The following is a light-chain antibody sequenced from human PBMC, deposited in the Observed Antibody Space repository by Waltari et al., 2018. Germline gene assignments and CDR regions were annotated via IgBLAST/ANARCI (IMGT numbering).Light chain of an antibody. V-gene: IGLV2-14*03. J-gene: IGLJ3*02. CDR3: NSYTSSASRV. CDR2: NVK. Sequence: QSALTQPASVSGSPGQSITIPCTGTSRDVGGYDYVSWYQQHSGKAPKLIIFNVKNRPAGVSTRVSGSKSGNTASRTISGLQAEDEAYYYCNSYTSSASRVFGGGTKLTVL. CDR1: SRDVGGYDY.